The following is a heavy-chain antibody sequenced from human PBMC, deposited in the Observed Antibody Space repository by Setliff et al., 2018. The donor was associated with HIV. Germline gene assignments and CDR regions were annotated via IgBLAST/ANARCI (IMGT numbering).Heavy chain of an antibody. D-gene: IGHD3-22*01. Sequence: SETLSLTCTVSGGSFSTYYWSWIRQPAGEGLEYIGRVHSTGTTIYNPSLKSRDTMSVDTSKNQLSLKLRSVTAADTAVYYCARARITMTGGRLEPYAFDRWGQGTKVTVSS. CDR1: GGSFSTYY. CDR2: VHSTGTT. CDR3: ARARITMTGGRLEPYAFDR. V-gene: IGHV4-4*07. J-gene: IGHJ3*01.